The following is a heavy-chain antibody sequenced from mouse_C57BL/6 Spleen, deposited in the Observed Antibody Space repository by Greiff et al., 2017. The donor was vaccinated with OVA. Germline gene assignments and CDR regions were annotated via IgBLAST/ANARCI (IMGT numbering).Heavy chain of an antibody. Sequence: QVQLQQPGTELVKPGASVKLSCKASGYTFTSYWMHWVKQRPGQGLEWIGNINPSNGGTNYNEKFKSKATLTVDKSSSTAYMQLSSLTSEDSAVYYGARLGTTVVATNYFDYWGQGTTLTVSS. CDR2: INPSNGGT. V-gene: IGHV1-53*01. J-gene: IGHJ2*01. CDR3: ARLGTTVVATNYFDY. D-gene: IGHD1-1*01. CDR1: GYTFTSYW.